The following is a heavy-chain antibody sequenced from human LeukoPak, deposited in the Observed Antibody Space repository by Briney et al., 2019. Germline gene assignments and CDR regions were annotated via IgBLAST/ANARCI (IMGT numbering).Heavy chain of an antibody. CDR2: INWNGNSI. D-gene: IGHD1-26*01. V-gene: IGHV3-9*01. CDR3: AKDIGSYYSPSNWFDP. J-gene: IGHJ5*02. Sequence: GGSLRLSCAVSGFTFDDHAMHWVRQAPGKGLEWVSSINWNGNSIAYADSERGRFTISRDNAKNSLRLQMNSLRPEDTALYYCAKDIGSYYSPSNWFDPWGQGTLVTVSS. CDR1: GFTFDDHA.